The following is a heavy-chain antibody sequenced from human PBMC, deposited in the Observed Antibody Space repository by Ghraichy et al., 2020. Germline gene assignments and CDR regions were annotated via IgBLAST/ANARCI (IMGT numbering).Heavy chain of an antibody. Sequence: SQTLSLTCTVSGGSISSYYWSWIRQPPGKGLEWIGYIYYSGSTNYNPSLKSRVTISVDTSKNQFSLKLSSVTAADTAVYYCARFMTTVTSAHFDYWGQGTLVTVSS. J-gene: IGHJ4*02. CDR1: GGSISSYY. D-gene: IGHD4-17*01. CDR2: IYYSGST. CDR3: ARFMTTVTSAHFDY. V-gene: IGHV4-59*01.